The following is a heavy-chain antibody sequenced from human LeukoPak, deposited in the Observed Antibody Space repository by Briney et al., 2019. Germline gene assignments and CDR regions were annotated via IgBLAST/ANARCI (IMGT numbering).Heavy chain of an antibody. D-gene: IGHD2-2*01. CDR3: TRYRDIVVVPAAIVDY. CDR1: GFTFGDYA. CDR2: IRSKAYGGTT. J-gene: IGHJ4*02. Sequence: PGGSLRLSCTASGFTFGDYAMSWVRQAPGKGLEWVGFIRSKAYGGTTEYAASVKGRFTIPRDDSKSIAYLQMNSLKTEDTAVYYCTRYRDIVVVPAAIVDYWGQGTLVTVSS. V-gene: IGHV3-49*04.